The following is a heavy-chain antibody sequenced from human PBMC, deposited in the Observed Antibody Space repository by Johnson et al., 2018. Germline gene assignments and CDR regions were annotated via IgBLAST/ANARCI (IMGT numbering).Heavy chain of an antibody. V-gene: IGHV3-23*01. Sequence: VQLQESGGGLVQPGGSXRLSCAASGFTFNSYAFNWVRQAHGKWLEGVSGINSDGSTYSADSVKGRFTLTRDNSKNTLYLQMNSLRDEDTALYYCARDQAWAVTDGFDIWGLGTMVTVSS. CDR3: ARDQAWAVTDGFDI. CDR2: INSDGST. CDR1: GFTFNSYA. D-gene: IGHD4-11*01. J-gene: IGHJ3*02.